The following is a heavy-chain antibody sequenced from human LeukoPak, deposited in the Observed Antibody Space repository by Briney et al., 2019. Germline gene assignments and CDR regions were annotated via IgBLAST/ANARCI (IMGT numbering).Heavy chain of an antibody. CDR3: ARDQSEITGL. V-gene: IGHV3-48*01. D-gene: IGHD1-14*01. Sequence: GGSLRLSCAASGFTFSSYSMNWVRQAPGKGLEWVSYISSSSSTIYYADSVKGRFTISRDNAKNSLYLQMNSLRAEDTAVYNCARDQSEITGLWGQGTLVTVSS. J-gene: IGHJ4*02. CDR1: GFTFSSYS. CDR2: ISSSSSTI.